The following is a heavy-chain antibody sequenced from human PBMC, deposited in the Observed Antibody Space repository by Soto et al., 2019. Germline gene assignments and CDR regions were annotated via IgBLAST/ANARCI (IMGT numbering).Heavy chain of an antibody. CDR2: IFSNDEK. D-gene: IGHD4-17*01. Sequence: QVTLKESGPVLVKPTETLTLTCTVSGFSLSNARMGVSWIRQPPGKALEWLAHIFSNDEKSYSTSLKSRLTISKDTSKSQVVLTMTNMDPVDTATYYCARIRDYGDYVIVCYFDYWGQGTLVTVSS. CDR1: GFSLSNARMG. V-gene: IGHV2-26*01. CDR3: ARIRDYGDYVIVCYFDY. J-gene: IGHJ4*02.